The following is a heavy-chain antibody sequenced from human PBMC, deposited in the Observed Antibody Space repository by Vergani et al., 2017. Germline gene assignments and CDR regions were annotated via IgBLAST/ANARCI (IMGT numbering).Heavy chain of an antibody. V-gene: IGHV3-23*01. CDR2: ISGSGGST. CDR1: GFTFSGYA. Sequence: EVQLLESGGGLVQPGGSLRLSCAASGFTFSGYAMSWVRQAPGKGLEWVSAISGSGGSTYYADSVKGRCTISRDNAKNTLYLQMNSLRAEDTAVYYCAKGVVQSKRVFDWFDPWGQGTLVTVSS. CDR3: AKGVVQSKRVFDWFDP. D-gene: IGHD3-3*01. J-gene: IGHJ5*02.